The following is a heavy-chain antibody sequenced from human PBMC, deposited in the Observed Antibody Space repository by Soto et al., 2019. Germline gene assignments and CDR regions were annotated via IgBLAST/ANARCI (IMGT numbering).Heavy chain of an antibody. CDR1: GFTFSSYA. CDR2: ISGSGATT. CDR3: ARDRLPGSTSWYYYYGMDV. J-gene: IGHJ6*02. V-gene: IGHV3-23*01. D-gene: IGHD2-2*01. Sequence: GGSLRLSCAASGFTFSSYAMTWVRQAPGKELKWVSGISGSGATTSYADSVKGRFTVSRDNSQNTLYLQMNSLRVEDTAVYYCARDRLPGSTSWYYYYGMDVWGQGTTVTVSS.